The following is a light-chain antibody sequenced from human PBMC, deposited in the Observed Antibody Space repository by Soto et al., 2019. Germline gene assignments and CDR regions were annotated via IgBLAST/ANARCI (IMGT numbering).Light chain of an antibody. CDR2: AAS. J-gene: IGKJ4*01. CDR3: QQYDNLLLT. Sequence: DLQMTQSPSSLSASVGDRVTITCQASQDISNYLNSYQQKPGKAPKLLIYAASDLETGVPSRFSGSGSGTDFTFTISSLQPEDFATYYCQQYDNLLLTFGGGTKVEIK. V-gene: IGKV1-33*01. CDR1: QDISNY.